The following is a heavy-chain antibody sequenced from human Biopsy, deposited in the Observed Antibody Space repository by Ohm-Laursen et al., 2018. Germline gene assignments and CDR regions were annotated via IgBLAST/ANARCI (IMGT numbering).Heavy chain of an antibody. CDR1: GGSMSDHY. D-gene: IGHD6-19*01. CDR3: GRVWLWRGYGMDV. J-gene: IGHJ6*02. CDR2: IYYTGKT. V-gene: IGHV4-59*11. Sequence: SETLSLTCTVSGGSMSDHYWSWLRQTPGKGLEWLGYIYYTGKTTYNPSLESRITISVDTSKNKFSLQLDSMTAAATAVYYCGRVWLWRGYGMDVWGQGTTVTVSS.